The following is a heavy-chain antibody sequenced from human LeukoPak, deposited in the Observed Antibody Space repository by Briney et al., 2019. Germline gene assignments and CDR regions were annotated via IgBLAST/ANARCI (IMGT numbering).Heavy chain of an antibody. J-gene: IGHJ4*02. CDR3: ATELINYYDSSGFNNDY. CDR1: GGSISSGSYY. D-gene: IGHD3-22*01. Sequence: SETLSLTCTVSGGSISSGSYYWSWIRQPAGKGLEWIGRIYTSGSTNYNPSLKSRVTISVDTSENQFSLKLSSVTAADTAVYYCATELINYYDSSGFNNDYWGQGTLVTVSS. V-gene: IGHV4-61*02. CDR2: IYTSGST.